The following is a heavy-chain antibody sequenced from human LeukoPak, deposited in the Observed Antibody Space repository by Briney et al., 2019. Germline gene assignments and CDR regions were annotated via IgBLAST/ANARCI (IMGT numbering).Heavy chain of an antibody. CDR1: GFTFDDYA. V-gene: IGHV3-43*02. CDR2: ISGDGGST. Sequence: SGGSLRLSCAASGFTFDDYAMSWVRQAPGKGLEWVSLISGDGGSTYYADSVRGRFTISRDNSKNSLYLQMNSLRTEDTALYYCANLGPGFDYWGQGTLVTAS. J-gene: IGHJ4*02. CDR3: ANLGPGFDY.